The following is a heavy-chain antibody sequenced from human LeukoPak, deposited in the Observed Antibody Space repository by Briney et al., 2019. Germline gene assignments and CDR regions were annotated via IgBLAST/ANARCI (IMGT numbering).Heavy chain of an antibody. D-gene: IGHD5-12*01. V-gene: IGHV1-2*02. CDR2: INPNSGGT. CDR3: ARDNSGYDYTLDY. Sequence: ASVKVSCKASGYTFTGYYMHWVRQAPGQGLEWMGWINPNSGGTNYAQKFQGRVTMTRDTSISTAYMELSRLRSDDTAVYYCARDNSGYDYTLDYWGQGTLVTVSS. J-gene: IGHJ4*02. CDR1: GYTFTGYY.